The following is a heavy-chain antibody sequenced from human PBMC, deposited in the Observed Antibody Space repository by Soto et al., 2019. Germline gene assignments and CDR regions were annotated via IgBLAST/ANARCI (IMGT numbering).Heavy chain of an antibody. CDR3: ARGYCSGGSCYFAWYFDL. CDR1: GFPFSIYE. Sequence: PGGSLRLSCAASGFPFSIYEMNLVRQSPGKGLEWVSYISSSGSTIYYADSVKGRFTIYRDNAKNSLYLQMNSLRAEDTAVYYCARGYCSGGSCYFAWYFDLWRRGTRVTVSS. CDR2: ISSSGSTI. J-gene: IGHJ2*01. D-gene: IGHD2-15*01. V-gene: IGHV3-48*03.